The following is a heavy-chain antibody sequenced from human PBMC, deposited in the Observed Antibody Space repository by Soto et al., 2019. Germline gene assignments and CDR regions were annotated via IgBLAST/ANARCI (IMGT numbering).Heavy chain of an antibody. CDR1: GFTFSSYA. Sequence: EVQLLESGGGLVQPGGSLRLSCAASGFTFSSYAVSWVRQAPGKGPEWISSISGSGSTIYYADSVKGRFTISRYNSKNTLYLKMSSLRAEDTSVYYCAKVFYYYDSSGYYYFDYWGQGTLVTVSS. J-gene: IGHJ4*02. V-gene: IGHV3-23*01. CDR3: AKVFYYYDSSGYYYFDY. D-gene: IGHD3-22*01. CDR2: ISGSGSTI.